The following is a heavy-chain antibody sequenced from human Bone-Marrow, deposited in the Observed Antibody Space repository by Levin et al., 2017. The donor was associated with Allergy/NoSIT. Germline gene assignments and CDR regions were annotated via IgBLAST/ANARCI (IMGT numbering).Heavy chain of an antibody. CDR2: ISGSGGST. CDR1: GFTFSSYA. CDR3: AKDQEVTTVRWFDP. Sequence: GESLKISCAASGFTFSSYAMSWVRQAPGKGLEWVSAISGSGGSTYYADSVKGRFTISRDNSKNTLYLQMNSLRAEDTAVYYCAKDQEVTTVRWFDPWGQGTLVTVSS. V-gene: IGHV3-23*01. D-gene: IGHD4-11*01. J-gene: IGHJ5*02.